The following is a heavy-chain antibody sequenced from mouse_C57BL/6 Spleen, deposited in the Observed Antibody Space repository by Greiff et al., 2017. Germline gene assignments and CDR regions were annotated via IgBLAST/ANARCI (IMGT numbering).Heavy chain of an antibody. J-gene: IGHJ4*01. CDR2: INPGSGGT. D-gene: IGHD2-2*01. Sequence: QVQLKQSGAELVRPGTSVKVSCKASGYAFTNYLIEWVKQRPGQGLEWIGVINPGSGGTNYNEKFKGKATLTADKSSSTAYMQLSSLTSEDSAVYFCARWGYGYDEDYYAMDYWGQGTSVTVSS. V-gene: IGHV1-54*01. CDR1: GYAFTNYL. CDR3: ARWGYGYDEDYYAMDY.